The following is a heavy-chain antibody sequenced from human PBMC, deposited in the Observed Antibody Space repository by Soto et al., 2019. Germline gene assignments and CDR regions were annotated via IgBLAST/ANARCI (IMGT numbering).Heavy chain of an antibody. D-gene: IGHD3-22*01. Sequence: EVQLLESGGGFVQPGGSLRLSCAASGFTFVTYAMSWVRQAPGKGLEWVSALSSSGDTTHYADSVKGRFTISRDNSKNTLNLQMNSLRAEDTAVYYCEKEATENYYDSSGYYWWGQGTLVTVSS. J-gene: IGHJ4*02. CDR2: LSSSGDTT. CDR3: EKEATENYYDSSGYYW. V-gene: IGHV3-23*01. CDR1: GFTFVTYA.